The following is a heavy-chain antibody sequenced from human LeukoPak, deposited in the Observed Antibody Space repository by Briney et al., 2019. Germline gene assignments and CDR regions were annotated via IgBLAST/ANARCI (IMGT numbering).Heavy chain of an antibody. CDR1: GYTFTSYY. Sequence: ASVKVSCKASGYTFTSYYMHWVRQAPRQGLEWMGIINPSGGSTSSAQKFQGRVTMTRDMSTSTVYMELSSLRSDDTAVYYCARDRGYCSGGSCYSGQSGAFDIWGQGTMVTVSS. CDR2: INPSGGST. D-gene: IGHD2-15*01. V-gene: IGHV1-46*01. J-gene: IGHJ3*02. CDR3: ARDRGYCSGGSCYSGQSGAFDI.